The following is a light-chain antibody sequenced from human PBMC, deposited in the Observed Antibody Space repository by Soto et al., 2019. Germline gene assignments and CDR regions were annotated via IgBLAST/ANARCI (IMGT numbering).Light chain of an antibody. V-gene: IGKV3-20*01. CDR1: QSVSSNY. CDR2: VAS. Sequence: ENVLTQSPGTLSLSPGERVTLSCRASQSVSSNYLAWYQQKPGQAPRLLIYVASVRATGIPDRFSGSGSGTDFTLTISRLEPEDFAVYYCQQYGSSPYTFGQGTKLEIK. CDR3: QQYGSSPYT. J-gene: IGKJ2*01.